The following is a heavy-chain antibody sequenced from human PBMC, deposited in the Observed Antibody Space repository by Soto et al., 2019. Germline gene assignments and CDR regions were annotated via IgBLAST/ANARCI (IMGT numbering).Heavy chain of an antibody. Sequence: PGGSLRLSCAASGFTFDDYAMHWVRQAPGKGLEWVSGIYSGGSTYYADSVKGRFTISRDNSKNTLYLQMNSLRAEDTAVYYCARDSPHYYGMDVWGQGTTVTVSS. J-gene: IGHJ6*02. V-gene: IGHV3-53*01. CDR3: ARDSPHYYGMDV. CDR2: IYSGGST. CDR1: GFTFDDYA.